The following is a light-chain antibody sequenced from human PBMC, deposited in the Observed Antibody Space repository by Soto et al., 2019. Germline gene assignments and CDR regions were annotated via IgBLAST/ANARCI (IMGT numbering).Light chain of an antibody. CDR2: GAS. CDR1: QSVSNNY. J-gene: IGKJ1*01. V-gene: IGKV3-20*01. Sequence: EIVLTQSPGTLSLSPGERATLSCRASQSVSNNYLAWYQQKPGQAPRLLIYGASSRATGIPDRFSGSGSGTEFTLTISRLEPEDFAVVYCQQYGGSPRTFGQGTRVEIK. CDR3: QQYGGSPRT.